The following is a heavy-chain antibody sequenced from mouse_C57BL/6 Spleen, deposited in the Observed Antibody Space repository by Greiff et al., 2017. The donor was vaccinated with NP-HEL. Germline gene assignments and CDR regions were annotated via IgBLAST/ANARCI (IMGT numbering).Heavy chain of an antibody. D-gene: IGHD1-1*01. CDR3: ARDSFHYYGSSLFAY. CDR2: IYPGSGST. Sequence: QVQLQQPGAELVMPGASVKMSCKASGYTFTSYWITWVKQRPGQGLEWIGDIYPGSGSTNYNEKFKSKATLTVDTSSSTAYMQLSSLTSEDSAVYYCARDSFHYYGSSLFAYWGQGTLVTVSA. CDR1: GYTFTSYW. V-gene: IGHV1-55*01. J-gene: IGHJ3*01.